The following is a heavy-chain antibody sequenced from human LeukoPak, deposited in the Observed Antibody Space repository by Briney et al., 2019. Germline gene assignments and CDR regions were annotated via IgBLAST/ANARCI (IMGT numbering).Heavy chain of an antibody. J-gene: IGHJ6*03. V-gene: IGHV4-59*01. CDR2: IYYSGST. CDR1: GGSISSDY. CDR3: ARMTPSSYYYYMDV. Sequence: SETLSLTCIVSGGSISSDYWSWIRQPPGKGLEWIGYIYYSGSTDYNPSLKSRVTISVDTSKNQFSLKLNSVTAVDTAVYYCARMTPSSYYYYMDVWGKGTTVTVSS.